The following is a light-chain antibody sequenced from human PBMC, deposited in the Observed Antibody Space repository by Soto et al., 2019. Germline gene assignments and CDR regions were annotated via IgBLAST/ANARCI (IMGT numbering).Light chain of an antibody. CDR3: AAWDDSLSGVV. V-gene: IGLV1-47*02. J-gene: IGLJ2*01. CDR2: SNN. CDR1: SSNIGSNY. Sequence: QSVLTQPPSASGTPGQRVTISCSGSSSNIGSNYVYWYQQLPGTAPKLLIYSNNQRPSGVPDRFSGSKSGTSASLAITGLRSEDEADYYCAAWDDSLSGVVFCGGTKLTVL.